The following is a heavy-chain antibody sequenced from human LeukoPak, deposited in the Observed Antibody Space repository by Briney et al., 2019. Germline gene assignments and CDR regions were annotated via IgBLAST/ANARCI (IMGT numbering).Heavy chain of an antibody. Sequence: SETLSLTCTVSGGSMSPYHWGWIRQPPGKGLEWIGYIYYSGSTNYNPSLKSRVTISVDTSKNQFSLKLSSVTAADTAVYYCARSTYCGGDCYWGLRYYFDYWGQGTLVTVSS. D-gene: IGHD2-21*02. CDR3: ARSTYCGGDCYWGLRYYFDY. CDR2: IYYSGST. J-gene: IGHJ4*02. CDR1: GGSMSPYH. V-gene: IGHV4-59*08.